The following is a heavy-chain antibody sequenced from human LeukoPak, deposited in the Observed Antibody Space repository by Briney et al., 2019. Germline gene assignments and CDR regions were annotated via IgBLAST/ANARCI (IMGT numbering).Heavy chain of an antibody. J-gene: IGHJ4*02. Sequence: ASVKVSCEASGYTFTTYDINWVRQAAGQGLEWMGWMNPNSGNTGNAQKFQGRVTMTRNTSISAAYMELTSLTSEDTAVYCCARIAAPGNRRLNFWGQGTLVTVYS. CDR1: GYTFTTYD. CDR3: ARIAAPGNRRLNF. V-gene: IGHV1-8*01. D-gene: IGHD6-13*01. CDR2: MNPNSGNT.